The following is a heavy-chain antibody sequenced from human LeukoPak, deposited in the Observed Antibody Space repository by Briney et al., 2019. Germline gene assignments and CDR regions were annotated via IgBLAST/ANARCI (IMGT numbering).Heavy chain of an antibody. V-gene: IGHV3-11*01. J-gene: IGHJ4*02. CDR3: ASDIVATSGDF. CDR2: ITSSGDDI. Sequence: GGSLRLSCAASGFTFSDYYMSWIRQAPGKGLEWVAYITSSGDDIYYADSVKGRFTISRDNAKNALFLRMSSLRVEDTATYYCASDIVATSGDFWGQGTVVSVSS. CDR1: GFTFSDYY. D-gene: IGHD5-12*01.